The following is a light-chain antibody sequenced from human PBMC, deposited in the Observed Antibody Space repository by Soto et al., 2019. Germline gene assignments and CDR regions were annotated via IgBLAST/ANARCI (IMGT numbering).Light chain of an antibody. Sequence: QSALTQPASVSGSPGQSITISCTGTSSDVGTYNVVSWYQQDPGKAPKLMIFEGSKRPSGISNRFSGSKSGNTASLTISGLQAEDEGDYYCCSYAGSGTFLFGGGTKL. CDR1: SSDVGTYNV. J-gene: IGLJ2*01. V-gene: IGLV2-23*01. CDR3: CSYAGSGTFL. CDR2: EGS.